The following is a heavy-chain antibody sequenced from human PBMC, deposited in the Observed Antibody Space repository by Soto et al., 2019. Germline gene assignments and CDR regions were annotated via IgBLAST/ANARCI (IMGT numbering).Heavy chain of an antibody. V-gene: IGHV1-18*01. CDR3: ARLGGNCSGGSGYSVAPKHPYYFDY. D-gene: IGHD2-15*01. J-gene: IGHJ4*02. CDR1: GYTFTSYG. CDR2: ISAYNGNT. Sequence: GASVKVSCKASGYTFTSYGISWVRQAPGQGLEWMGWISAYNGNTNYAQKLQGRVTMTTDTSTSTAYMELRSLRSDDTAVYYCARLGGNCSGGSGYSVAPKHPYYFDYWGQGTLVTLSS.